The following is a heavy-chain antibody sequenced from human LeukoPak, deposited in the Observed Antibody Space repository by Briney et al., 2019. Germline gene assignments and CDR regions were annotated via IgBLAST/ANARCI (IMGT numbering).Heavy chain of an antibody. J-gene: IGHJ4*02. D-gene: IGHD3-3*01. CDR2: ISSGSRYI. CDR3: ARDWVWVRGITIFGVGSAGFDY. Sequence: PGGSLRLSCAASGFTFSSHSMNWVRQAPGKGLEWVSSISSGSRYIYYVDSVKGRFTISRDNAKNSLYLQMNSLRAEDTAVYYCARDWVWVRGITIFGVGSAGFDYWGQGTLVTVSS. CDR1: GFTFSSHS. V-gene: IGHV3-21*01.